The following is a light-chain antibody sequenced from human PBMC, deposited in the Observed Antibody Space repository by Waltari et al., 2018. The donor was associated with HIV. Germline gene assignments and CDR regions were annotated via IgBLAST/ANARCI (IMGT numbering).Light chain of an antibody. Sequence: DIQMTQSPATLSASVGDRVTISCRASQNINRWLAWYQQRPGKPPKFLIYQASSLEGGVPSRFSGSGSGTLFTLTINSLQPADFATYYCQQYHAYPVTFGGGTKVESK. CDR2: QAS. V-gene: IGKV1-5*01. J-gene: IGKJ4*01. CDR3: QQYHAYPVT. CDR1: QNINRW.